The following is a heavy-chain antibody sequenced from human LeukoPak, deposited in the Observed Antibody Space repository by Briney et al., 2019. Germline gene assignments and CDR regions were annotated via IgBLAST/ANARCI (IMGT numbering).Heavy chain of an antibody. D-gene: IGHD5-18*01. J-gene: IGHJ4*02. CDR1: GYTFTRYY. CDR2: INPNSGGT. CDR3: ARDRGYSYGWSGFDY. Sequence: ASVKVSCKASGYTFTRYYMHWVRQAHGQGLELKGWINPNSGGTNYAQKFQGWLTMTRDTSISTAYMELSRLRSDDTAVYYCARDRGYSYGWSGFDYGGQGTLSPSPQ. V-gene: IGHV1-2*04.